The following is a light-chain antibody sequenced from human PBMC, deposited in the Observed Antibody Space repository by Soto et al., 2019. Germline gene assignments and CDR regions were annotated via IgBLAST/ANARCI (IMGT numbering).Light chain of an antibody. CDR3: QQYSTYPLT. Sequence: DIQMTQSPSTLSASVGDRVTITCRASQSISYWLAWYQQKPGKAPKPLIYKASSLESGVPSRFSGSGSGTEFTLTISSLQPDDFATYYCQQYSTYPLTFGQGTKLQIK. CDR1: QSISYW. J-gene: IGKJ2*01. CDR2: KAS. V-gene: IGKV1-5*03.